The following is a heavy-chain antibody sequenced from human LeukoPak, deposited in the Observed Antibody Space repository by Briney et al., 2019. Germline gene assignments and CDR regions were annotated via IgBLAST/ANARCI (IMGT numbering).Heavy chain of an antibody. CDR3: AKAPRYYYDSSGYFDY. CDR1: GFTFSSYA. J-gene: IGHJ4*02. D-gene: IGHD3-22*01. CDR2: ISGSGGST. Sequence: GGSLRLSCAASGFTFSSYAMSWVRQAPGKGLEWVSAISGSGGSTYYADSVKGRFTISRDNSKNTLYLQTNSLRAEDTAVYYCAKAPRYYYDSSGYFDYWGQGTLVTVSS. V-gene: IGHV3-23*01.